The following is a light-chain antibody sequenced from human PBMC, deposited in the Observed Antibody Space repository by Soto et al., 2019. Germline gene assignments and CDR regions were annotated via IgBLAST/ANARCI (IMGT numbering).Light chain of an antibody. CDR1: QSVSSSF. CDR3: HQYGSSPYT. Sequence: EIVLTQSPGTLSLSPGERATLSCRASQSVSSSFLAWYQQKPGQAPRLLIYGASSRATGIPDRFSGSGSGTDFTLTISRLEPADFAVYYCHQYGSSPYTFGQGTKLGIK. CDR2: GAS. V-gene: IGKV3-20*01. J-gene: IGKJ2*01.